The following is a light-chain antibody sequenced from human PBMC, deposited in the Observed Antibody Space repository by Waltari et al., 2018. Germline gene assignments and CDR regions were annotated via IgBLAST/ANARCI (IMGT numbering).Light chain of an antibody. CDR1: SLRSYY. CDR2: GKN. V-gene: IGLV3-19*01. CDR3: NSRDSNGNPFV. Sequence: SSELTQDPAVSVAMGQTVRIPCQGDSLRSYYASWYQQRPGQAPLLVMYGKNNRPSGIPDRFSGSYSGDTASLTITGAQAEDEADYYCNSRDSNGNPFVFGPATKVTVL. J-gene: IGLJ1*01.